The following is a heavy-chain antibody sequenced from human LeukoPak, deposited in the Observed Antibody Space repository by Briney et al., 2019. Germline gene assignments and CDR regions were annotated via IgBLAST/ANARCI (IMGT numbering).Heavy chain of an antibody. Sequence: GGSLRLSCAASGFTFSAYSMNWVRQTPGKGLEWISYIGSSSRTIYYADSVKGRFTISRDNAKNSLYLQMDSLRAEDTAVYYCARAYCRGGSCYSGDAFDIWGQGTLVTVSS. V-gene: IGHV3-48*04. D-gene: IGHD2-15*01. J-gene: IGHJ3*02. CDR3: ARAYCRGGSCYSGDAFDI. CDR2: IGSSSRTI. CDR1: GFTFSAYS.